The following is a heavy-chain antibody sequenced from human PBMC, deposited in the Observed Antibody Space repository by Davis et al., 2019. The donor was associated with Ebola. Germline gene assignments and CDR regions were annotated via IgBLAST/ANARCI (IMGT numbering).Heavy chain of an antibody. CDR3: ARGPIPIFGGFWSMDV. D-gene: IGHD3-3*01. J-gene: IGHJ6*02. CDR2: INPSGGST. Sequence: AASVKVSCKASGGTFSSYAISWVRQAPGQGLEWMGIINPSGGSTRYAQKFQGRVTMTRNTSISTAYMELSSLRSEDTAVYYCARGPIPIFGGFWSMDVWGQGTTVTVSS. V-gene: IGHV1-8*02. CDR1: GGTFSSYA.